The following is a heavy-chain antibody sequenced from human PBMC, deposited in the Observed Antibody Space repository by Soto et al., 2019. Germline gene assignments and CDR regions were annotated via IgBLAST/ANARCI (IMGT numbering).Heavy chain of an antibody. CDR2: INYSGST. Sequence: SETRSLTCAVYGESFXGYYWSWIRQPPGKGLEWIGEINYSGSTNYNPSLKSRVTISVDTSKNQFSLKLSSVTAADTAVYYCARTYDILTDYSRHDFDYWGQGTLVTVSS. CDR3: ARTYDILTDYSRHDFDY. J-gene: IGHJ4*02. V-gene: IGHV4-34*01. D-gene: IGHD3-9*01. CDR1: GESFXGYY.